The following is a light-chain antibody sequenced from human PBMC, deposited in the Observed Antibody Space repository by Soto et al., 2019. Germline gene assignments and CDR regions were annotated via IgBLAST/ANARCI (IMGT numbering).Light chain of an antibody. CDR3: QQYNSYPWT. J-gene: IGKJ1*01. Sequence: DIQMTQSPSTLSASVGDRVTITCRASQSISSWLAWYQQKPGKAPKLLIYKASSLESGVPSRFSGSGSGTEFSLTLSSLQPDDFATYYCQQYNSYPWTFGQGTKVELK. V-gene: IGKV1-5*03. CDR1: QSISSW. CDR2: KAS.